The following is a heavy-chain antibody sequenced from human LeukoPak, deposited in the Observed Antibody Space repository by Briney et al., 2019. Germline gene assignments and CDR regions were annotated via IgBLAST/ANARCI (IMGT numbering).Heavy chain of an antibody. D-gene: IGHD2-2*01. Sequence: PSETLSLTCTVSGDSVNNYYWSWIRQPPGKGLEWIGNINYSGSTNSNPSLKSRVTISVDTSKNQFSLKLSSVTAADTAVYYCARDRVPAGEFDPWGQGTLVTVSS. J-gene: IGHJ5*02. CDR3: ARDRVPAGEFDP. V-gene: IGHV4-59*02. CDR2: INYSGST. CDR1: GDSVNNYY.